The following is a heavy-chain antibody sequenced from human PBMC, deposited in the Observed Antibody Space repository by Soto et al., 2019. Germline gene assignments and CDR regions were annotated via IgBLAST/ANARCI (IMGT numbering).Heavy chain of an antibody. V-gene: IGHV1-3*01. Sequence: QVQLVQSGAEVKKPGASVKVSCKASGYTFSSYALHWLRQAPGQRLEWMGWINAANGNVKYSQKFQGRVTITRDTSASTAYMELSSLRSEDTAVYYCARAVGQFDPWGQGTLVTVSS. CDR2: INAANGNV. J-gene: IGHJ5*02. CDR1: GYTFSSYA. CDR3: ARAVGQFDP. D-gene: IGHD6-19*01.